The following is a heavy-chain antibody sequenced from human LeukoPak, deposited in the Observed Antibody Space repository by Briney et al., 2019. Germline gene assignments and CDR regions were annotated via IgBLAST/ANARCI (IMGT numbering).Heavy chain of an antibody. J-gene: IGHJ4*02. Sequence: PGGSLRLSCAASGFTFSSYAMSWVRQAPGKGLEWVSGISGSGSSTYYADSVKGRFTISRDNSKNTLNLQMNSLRADDTAVYYFANHSDTAIVYAYWGQGTLVSVSS. CDR2: ISGSGSST. D-gene: IGHD5-18*01. CDR1: GFTFSSYA. V-gene: IGHV3-23*01. CDR3: ANHSDTAIVYAY.